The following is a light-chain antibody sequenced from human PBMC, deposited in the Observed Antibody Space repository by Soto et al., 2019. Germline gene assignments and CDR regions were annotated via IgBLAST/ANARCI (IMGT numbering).Light chain of an antibody. J-gene: IGKJ1*01. V-gene: IGKV3-15*01. CDR1: QSISSN. CDR3: QHYNNWPPLT. Sequence: EIVMTQSPATLSVSPGERATLSCRASQSISSNLAWYQQKPGQSPRLLIYGASTRATGIPARFSGSVSGTEFTLTISSLQSEDFAVYYCQHYNNWPPLTFGQGTKVEIK. CDR2: GAS.